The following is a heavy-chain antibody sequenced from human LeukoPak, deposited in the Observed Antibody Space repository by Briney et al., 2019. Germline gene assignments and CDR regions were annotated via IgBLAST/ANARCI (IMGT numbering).Heavy chain of an antibody. CDR2: INSDASVT. V-gene: IGHV3-74*01. CDR1: GFTFSNYW. D-gene: IGHD4-17*01. J-gene: IGHJ4*02. CDR3: ARGRGLSYDYGVDS. Sequence: GGSLRLSCAASGFTFSNYWMHWVRQTPGKGLVWVSRINSDASVTTYADSVKGRFTISRDNAENSLYLQINSLRAEDMALYYCARGRGLSYDYGVDSWGQGTLVTVSS.